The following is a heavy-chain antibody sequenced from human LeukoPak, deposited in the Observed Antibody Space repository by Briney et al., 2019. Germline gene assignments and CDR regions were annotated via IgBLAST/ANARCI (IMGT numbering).Heavy chain of an antibody. Sequence: ASVKVSCKASGYTFTGYYMHWVRQAPGQGLEWMGRINPNSGGTNYAQKFQGRVTMTWDTSISTAYMELSRLRSDDTAVYYCARVAAAGIQGYFQHWGQGTLVTVSS. CDR3: ARVAAAGIQGYFQH. V-gene: IGHV1-2*06. D-gene: IGHD6-13*01. J-gene: IGHJ1*01. CDR2: INPNSGGT. CDR1: GYTFTGYY.